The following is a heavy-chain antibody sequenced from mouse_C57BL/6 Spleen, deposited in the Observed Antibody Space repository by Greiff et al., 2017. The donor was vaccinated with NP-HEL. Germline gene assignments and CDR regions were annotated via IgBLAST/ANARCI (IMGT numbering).Heavy chain of an antibody. J-gene: IGHJ4*01. CDR2: ISSGSSTI. CDR1: GFTFSDYG. V-gene: IGHV5-17*01. D-gene: IGHD1-1*01. Sequence: EVMLVESGGGLVKPGGSLKLSCAASGFTFSDYGMHWVRQAPEKGLEWVAYISSGSSTIYYADTVKGRFTISRDNAKNTLFLQMTSLRSEDTAMYYCARGELRRAMDYWGQGTSVTVSS. CDR3: ARGELRRAMDY.